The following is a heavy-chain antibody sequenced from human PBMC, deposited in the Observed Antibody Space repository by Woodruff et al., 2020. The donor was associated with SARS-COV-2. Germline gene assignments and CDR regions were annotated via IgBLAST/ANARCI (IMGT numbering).Heavy chain of an antibody. J-gene: IGHJ5*02. V-gene: IGHV5-10-1*01. CDR3: ARTNIPILDA. D-gene: IGHD2-2*02. CDR2: SYT. Sequence: SYTNYSPSFQGHDTISADKSISTAYLQWSSLKASDTAMYYCARTNIPILDAWGQGTLVTVSS.